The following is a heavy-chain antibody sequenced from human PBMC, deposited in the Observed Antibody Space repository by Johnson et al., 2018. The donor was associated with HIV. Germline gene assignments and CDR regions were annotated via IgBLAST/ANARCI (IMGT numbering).Heavy chain of an antibody. V-gene: IGHV3-11*04. CDR1: GFTFSDYY. CDR2: ISSSGSTI. CDR3: ARVHSGGAFDI. J-gene: IGHJ3*02. Sequence: QMLLVESGGGLVQPGGSLRLSCAASGFTFSDYYMSWIRQAPGKGLEWVSYISSSGSTIYYADSVKGRFTISRDNSKNTLYLQMNSLRAEDTAVYYCARVHSGGAFDIWGQGTMVTVSS.